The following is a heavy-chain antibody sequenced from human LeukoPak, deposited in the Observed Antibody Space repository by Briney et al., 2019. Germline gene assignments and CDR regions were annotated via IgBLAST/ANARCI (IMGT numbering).Heavy chain of an antibody. V-gene: IGHV3-23*01. CDR3: AKLTGFGVPYYFDY. CDR1: GFIFSSYA. D-gene: IGHD3-16*01. J-gene: IGHJ4*02. CDR2: ISGGGGST. Sequence: PGGSLRLSCAASGFIFSSYAMNWVRQAPGKGLEWVSTISGGGGSTYYADSVKGRFTISRDNSKNTLYLQMNSLRAEDTAVYYCAKLTGFGVPYYFDYWGQGTLVTVSS.